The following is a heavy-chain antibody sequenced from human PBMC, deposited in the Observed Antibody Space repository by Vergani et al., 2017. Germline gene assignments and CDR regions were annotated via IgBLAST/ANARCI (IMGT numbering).Heavy chain of an antibody. CDR2: IHTSGST. Sequence: QVQLQESGPGLVKPSQTLALTCTVSGGSTNSHNYYWSWIRQPAGKGLEWIGRIHTSGSTNYNPSLKSRVTMSEDTSKNQFSLNLTSVTAADTAVYFCARGSXLGGSCYKPLFDNWGQGILVTVSS. D-gene: IGHD2-15*01. CDR1: GGSTNSHNYY. V-gene: IGHV4-61*02. J-gene: IGHJ4*02. CDR3: ARGSXLGGSCYKPLFDN.